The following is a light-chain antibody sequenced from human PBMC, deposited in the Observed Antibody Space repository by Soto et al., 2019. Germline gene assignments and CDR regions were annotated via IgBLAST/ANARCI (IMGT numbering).Light chain of an antibody. J-gene: IGKJ1*01. V-gene: IGKV1-5*03. CDR2: DGS. Sequence: DIQMTQSPSTLSASVGDRITITCRASQSIITWLAWYQQKPGEAPKLLIYDGSTLERGVPSRFSGSGSGTEFTLTISRLQPDDFGTFYCQQYKTYYRTFGQGTTVEV. CDR1: QSIITW. CDR3: QQYKTYYRT.